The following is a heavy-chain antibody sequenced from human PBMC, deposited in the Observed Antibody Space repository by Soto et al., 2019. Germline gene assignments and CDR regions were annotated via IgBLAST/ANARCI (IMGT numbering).Heavy chain of an antibody. J-gene: IGHJ4*02. CDR2: IYPGDSDT. V-gene: IGHV5-51*01. D-gene: IGHD3-16*02. Sequence: GESLKISCKGSGYSFTIYWIGWVLQMPGKGLEWMGIIYPGDSDTRYSPSLQGQVTISADKSISTAYLQWSSLKASDTAMYYCARSRVITFGGVIVIPDYFDYWGQGTLVTVSS. CDR1: GYSFTIYW. CDR3: ARSRVITFGGVIVIPDYFDY.